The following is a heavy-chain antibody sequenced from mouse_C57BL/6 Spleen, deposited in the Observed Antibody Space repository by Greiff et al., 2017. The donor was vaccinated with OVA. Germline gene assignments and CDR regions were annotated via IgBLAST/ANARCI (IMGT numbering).Heavy chain of an antibody. D-gene: IGHD1-1*01. Sequence: QVQLQQPGTELVKPGASVKLSCKASGYTFTSYWMHWVKQRPGQGLEWIGNINPSNGGTNYNEKFKSKATLTVDKYSSTAYMQLSSLTSEDSAVYFGSRGATVVAPYFDVWGTGTTVTVSS. CDR1: GYTFTSYW. CDR3: SRGATVVAPYFDV. CDR2: INPSNGGT. J-gene: IGHJ1*03. V-gene: IGHV1-53*01.